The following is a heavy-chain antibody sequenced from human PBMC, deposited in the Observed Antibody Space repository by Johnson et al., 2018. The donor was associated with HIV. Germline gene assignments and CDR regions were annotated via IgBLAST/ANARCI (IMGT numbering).Heavy chain of an antibody. CDR1: GFTFSSYG. V-gene: IGHV3-NL1*01. CDR2: IGTAGDT. CDR3: ARLCSGCADAFDM. D-gene: IGHD3-10*02. J-gene: IGHJ3*02. Sequence: QMLLVESGGGVVQPGRSLRLSCAASGFTFSSYGMHWVRQAPGKGLEWVSAIGTAGDTYYPGSVKGRFTISRDNSKNTLYLQMEGLSAEDTAVYFFARLCSGCADAFDMWGQGTMVTVS.